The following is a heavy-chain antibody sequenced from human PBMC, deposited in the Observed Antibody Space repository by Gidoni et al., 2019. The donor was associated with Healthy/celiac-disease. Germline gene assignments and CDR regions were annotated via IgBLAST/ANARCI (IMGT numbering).Heavy chain of an antibody. CDR3: ARRGQWLAIDY. Sequence: QLQLQESGPGLVKPSETLYLTCTVSGGSISSSSYYWGWIRQPPGKGLEWIGSIYYSGSTYYNPSLKRRVTISVDTSKNQFSLKLSSVTAADTAVYYCARRGQWLAIDYWGQGTLVTVSS. J-gene: IGHJ4*02. V-gene: IGHV4-39*01. CDR1: GGSISSSSYY. D-gene: IGHD6-19*01. CDR2: IYYSGST.